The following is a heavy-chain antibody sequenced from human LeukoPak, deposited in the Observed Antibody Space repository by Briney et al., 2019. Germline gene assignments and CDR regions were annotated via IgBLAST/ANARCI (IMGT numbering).Heavy chain of an antibody. CDR1: GGSISSGSYY. CDR2: IYTSGST. V-gene: IGHV4-61*02. CDR3: ARGRYFDWLSGPEEG. J-gene: IGHJ4*02. Sequence: SETLSLTCTVSGGSISSGSYYWSWIRQPAGKGLEWIGRIYTSGSTNYNPSLKSRVTISVDTSKNQFSLKLSSVTAADTAVYYCARGRYFDWLSGPEEGWGQGTLVTVSS. D-gene: IGHD3-9*01.